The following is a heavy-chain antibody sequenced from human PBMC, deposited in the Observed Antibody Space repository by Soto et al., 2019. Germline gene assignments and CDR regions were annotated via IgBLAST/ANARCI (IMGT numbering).Heavy chain of an antibody. V-gene: IGHV3-15*07. CDR2: IKSKTDGGTT. Sequence: GGSLRLSCAASGFTFSNAWMNWVRQAPGKGLEWVGRIKSKTDGGTTDYAAPVKGRFTISRDDSKNTLYLQMNSLKTEDTAVYYCTTGAFDWLLSSDYYGMDVWGQGTTVTVSS. J-gene: IGHJ6*02. CDR1: GFTFSNAW. D-gene: IGHD3-9*01. CDR3: TTGAFDWLLSSDYYGMDV.